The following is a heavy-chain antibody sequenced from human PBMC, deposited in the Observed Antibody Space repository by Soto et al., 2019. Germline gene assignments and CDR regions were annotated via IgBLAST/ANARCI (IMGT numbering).Heavy chain of an antibody. CDR3: ARIAEDSRRDFYYVNY. J-gene: IGHJ4*02. V-gene: IGHV4-34*01. Sequence: QVQLQQWGAGLLKPSETLSLTCAVYGGSFSGYYWTWIRQPPGKGLEWIGEINDSGGTDYNPSLKSRVTISLDTSKNQLSLKLSSVTAADTAVYYCARIAEDSRRDFYYVNYWGQGTLVTVSS. CDR1: GGSFSGYY. D-gene: IGHD3-22*01. CDR2: INDSGGT.